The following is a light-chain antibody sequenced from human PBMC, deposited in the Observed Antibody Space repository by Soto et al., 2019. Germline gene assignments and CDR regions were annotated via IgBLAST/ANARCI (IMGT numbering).Light chain of an antibody. Sequence: QSVLAQPPSASGTPGQTVTISCSGGSSNIKTNGVSWYQQVPGTAPKLLIYSNSQRPSGAPDRFSGSKSGTSASLAISGLQSEDEAAYHCSTWDDSLNCVIFGGGTKVTVL. CDR2: SNS. CDR1: SSNIKTNG. J-gene: IGLJ2*01. V-gene: IGLV1-44*01. CDR3: STWDDSLNCVI.